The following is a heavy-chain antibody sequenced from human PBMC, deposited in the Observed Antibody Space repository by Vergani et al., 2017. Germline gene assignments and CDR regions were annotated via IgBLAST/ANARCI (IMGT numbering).Heavy chain of an antibody. CDR3: GRGSDNYN. J-gene: IGHJ4*02. V-gene: IGHV3-23*01. CDR1: GFTFSSHA. D-gene: IGHD5-24*01. Sequence: EVQLLQSEGAMVQPGGSLRLSCVASGFTFSSHAMSWVRQGHGQGLEWVSSSKNTGDSTHYADSVKGRFTISRDNSKNTLYLQMNSLRVEDTAVYYCGRGSDNYNWGQGTLVTVSS. CDR2: SKNTGDST.